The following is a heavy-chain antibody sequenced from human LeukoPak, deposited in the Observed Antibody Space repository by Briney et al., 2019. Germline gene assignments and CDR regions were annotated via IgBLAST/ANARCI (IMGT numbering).Heavy chain of an antibody. CDR2: INPNSGGT. V-gene: IGHV1-2*04. J-gene: IGHJ4*02. CDR3: ARESSPYCSGGSCYSDLFDY. CDR1: GYTFTGYY. D-gene: IGHD2-15*01. Sequence: GASVKVSCKASGYTFTGYYMHWVRQAPGQGLEWMGWINPNSGGTNYAQKFQGWVTMTRDTSISTAYMELSRLRSDDTAVYYCARESSPYCSGGSCYSDLFDYWGQGTLVTVSS.